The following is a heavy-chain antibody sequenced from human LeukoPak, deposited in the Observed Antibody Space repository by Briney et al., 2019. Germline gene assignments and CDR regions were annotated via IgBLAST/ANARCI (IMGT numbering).Heavy chain of an antibody. CDR1: GGSISSYY. Sequence: SETLSLTCTVSGGSISSYYWSWIRQPPGKGLGWIGYTYYSGATNYNPSLKSRVTILLDTSKNQFSLKLSSVTAADTAVYYCARGDPSMPFDYWGQGTLVTVSS. CDR2: TYYSGAT. CDR3: ARGDPSMPFDY. V-gene: IGHV4-59*01. J-gene: IGHJ4*02. D-gene: IGHD2/OR15-2a*01.